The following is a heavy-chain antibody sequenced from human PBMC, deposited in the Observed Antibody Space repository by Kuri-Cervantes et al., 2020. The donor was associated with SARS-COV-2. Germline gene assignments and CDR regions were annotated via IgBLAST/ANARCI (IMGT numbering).Heavy chain of an antibody. D-gene: IGHD4-23*01. CDR2: IYSSGST. CDR1: GFSVRSNY. J-gene: IGHJ4*02. V-gene: IGHV3-53*01. Sequence: GGSLRLSCAASGFSVRSNYMSWVRQAPGKGLEWVSSIYSSGSTYYADSVKGRFTSSRENYKNTVYLQLNSLRVEDTAVYYCARSTVGFDSWGQGTLVTGYS. CDR3: ARSTVGFDS.